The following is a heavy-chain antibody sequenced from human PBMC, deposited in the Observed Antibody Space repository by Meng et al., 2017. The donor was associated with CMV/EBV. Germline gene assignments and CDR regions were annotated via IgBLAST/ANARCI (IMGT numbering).Heavy chain of an antibody. D-gene: IGHD3-10*01. CDR2: IYYSGST. J-gene: IGHJ4*02. V-gene: IGHV4-39*07. CDR3: VTWLWFGELSGYYFDY. CDR1: GGSISSSSYY. Sequence: LQPQESGPGLVKPSETLSLNCTVSGGSISSSSYYWGWIRQPPGKGLEWIGSIYYSGSTYYNPSLKSRVTISVDTSKNQFSLKLSSVTAADTAVYYCVTWLWFGELSGYYFDYWGQGTLVTVSS.